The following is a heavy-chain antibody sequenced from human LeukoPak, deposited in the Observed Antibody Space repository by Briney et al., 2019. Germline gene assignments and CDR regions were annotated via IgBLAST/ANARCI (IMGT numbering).Heavy chain of an antibody. CDR2: ISSSGSTI. CDR1: GFTFSSYE. V-gene: IGHV3-48*03. J-gene: IGHJ4*02. D-gene: IGHD6-19*01. CDR3: ARANSSGWYVESFDY. Sequence: GGSLRLSCAASGFTFSSYEMNWVRQAPGKGLEWVSYISSSGSTIDYADSVKGRFTISRDNAKNSLYLQMNSLRAEDTAVYYCARANSSGWYVESFDYWGQGTLVTVSS.